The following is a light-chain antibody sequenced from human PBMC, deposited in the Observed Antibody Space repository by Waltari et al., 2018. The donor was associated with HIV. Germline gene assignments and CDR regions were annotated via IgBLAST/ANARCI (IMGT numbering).Light chain of an antibody. CDR1: NSDSGSYGY. CDR3: SSFADRDGFYVL. Sequence: QSALTQPPSASGSPGQSVTLSCTGSNSDSGSYGYFSWYQLHPVKAPKLGISEVTKRPSGVSDRFSGSKSANTAFLTVSGLQAEDEADYYCSSFADRDGFYVLFGGGTRLTVL. V-gene: IGLV2-8*01. CDR2: EVT. J-gene: IGLJ2*01.